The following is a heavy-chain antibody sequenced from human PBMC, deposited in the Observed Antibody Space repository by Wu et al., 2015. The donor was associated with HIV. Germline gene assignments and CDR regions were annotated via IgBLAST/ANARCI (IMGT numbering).Heavy chain of an antibody. D-gene: IGHD6-19*01. J-gene: IGHJ4*02. CDR2: MSPSGSV. V-gene: IGHV4-34*02. CDR1: GGSFSGHF. Sequence: QVQLQQWGAGKLKPSDTLSLKCAVYGGSFSGHFWTWIRQSPRTGLEWMGDMSPSGSVNYNPSLASRLTISVDKSKNQFSLNLKSVTAADTALYYCASPRSPGFSSAWPTYFDYWGQGTLVTVSS. CDR3: ASPRSPGFSSAWPTYFDY.